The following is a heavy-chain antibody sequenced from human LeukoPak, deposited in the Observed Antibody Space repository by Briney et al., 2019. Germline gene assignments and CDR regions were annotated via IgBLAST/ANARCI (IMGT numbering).Heavy chain of an antibody. J-gene: IGHJ4*02. CDR1: GSTFSSYN. Sequence: GGSLRLSCAASGSTFSSYNINWVRQAPGKGLEWVSSISSSSSYIYYADSVKGRFTISRDNAKNSLYLQMNSLRAEDTAVYYCAAGRAGHFDWLYREYYFDYWGQGTRVTVSS. CDR2: ISSSSSYI. CDR3: AAGRAGHFDWLYREYYFDY. V-gene: IGHV3-21*01. D-gene: IGHD3-9*01.